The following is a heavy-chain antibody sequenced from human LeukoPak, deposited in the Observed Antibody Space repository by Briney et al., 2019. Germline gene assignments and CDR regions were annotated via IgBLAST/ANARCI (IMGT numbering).Heavy chain of an antibody. D-gene: IGHD6-13*01. CDR3: ARAGIAAAGDAFDI. CDR2: IYHSGST. CDR1: GGSISSGGYS. Sequence: PSETLSLTCAVSGGSISSGGYSWSWIRQPPGKGLEWIGYIYHSGSTYYNPSLKSRVTISVDTSKNQFSLKLSSVTAADTAVYYCARAGIAAAGDAFDIWGQGTMVTVSS. V-gene: IGHV4-30-2*01. J-gene: IGHJ3*02.